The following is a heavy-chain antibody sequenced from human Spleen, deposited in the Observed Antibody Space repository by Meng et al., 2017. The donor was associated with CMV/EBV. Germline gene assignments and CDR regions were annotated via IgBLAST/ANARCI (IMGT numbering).Heavy chain of an antibody. Sequence: SETLSLTCTVSGDSVSSCSFYWSWIRQPPGKGLEWIGYMYNSGSTNYNSSLKSRVTISVDTSKNQFSLKLSSVTAADTAVYYCARGGSWFDPWGPGTLVTVSS. V-gene: IGHV4-61*01. CDR3: ARGGSWFDP. CDR1: GDSVSSCSFY. D-gene: IGHD1-26*01. CDR2: MYNSGST. J-gene: IGHJ5*02.